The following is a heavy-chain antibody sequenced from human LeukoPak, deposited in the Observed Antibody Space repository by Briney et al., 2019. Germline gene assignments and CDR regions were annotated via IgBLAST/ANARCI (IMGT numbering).Heavy chain of an antibody. Sequence: SVKVSCKASGDTFSSYAISGVRQAPGQGLEGRGGIIPICGTANYAQKLQGRVTINTGKYTSTAYMELSSLRSEDTAVYYFAILGLYDLGAFDIWGQGTMVTVSS. V-gene: IGHV1-69*05. D-gene: IGHD3-16*01. CDR3: AILGLYDLGAFDI. CDR1: GDTFSSYA. CDR2: IIPICGTA. J-gene: IGHJ3*02.